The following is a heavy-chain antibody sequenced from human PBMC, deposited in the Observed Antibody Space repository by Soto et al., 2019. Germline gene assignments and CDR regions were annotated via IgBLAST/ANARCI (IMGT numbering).Heavy chain of an antibody. CDR3: AKDQGSSWYEIDY. V-gene: IGHV3-23*01. J-gene: IGHJ4*02. Sequence: EVQLLESGGGLVQPGGSLRLSCAASGFTFSNYAVTWVRQAPGKGLEWVSTISGSGGSTYYADSVKGRFTISRDNSKNMLYLQMNSLRAEDRAVYYCAKDQGSSWYEIDYWGQGTLVTVSS. D-gene: IGHD6-13*01. CDR1: GFTFSNYA. CDR2: ISGSGGST.